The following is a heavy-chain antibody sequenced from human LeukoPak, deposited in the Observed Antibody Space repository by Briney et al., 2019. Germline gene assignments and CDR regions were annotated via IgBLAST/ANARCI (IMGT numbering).Heavy chain of an antibody. Sequence: GGSLRLSCATSGFTFRSHAMHWVRQSPGKGLEWVAQIWYDGSNKYYADSVKGRFSVSRDNSKNTLYLQMNSLRAEDTAVYYCAKDQDVDIVATPPGYWGQGTLVTVSS. J-gene: IGHJ4*02. CDR2: IWYDGSNK. D-gene: IGHD5-12*01. CDR3: AKDQDVDIVATPPGY. V-gene: IGHV3-30*02. CDR1: GFTFRSHA.